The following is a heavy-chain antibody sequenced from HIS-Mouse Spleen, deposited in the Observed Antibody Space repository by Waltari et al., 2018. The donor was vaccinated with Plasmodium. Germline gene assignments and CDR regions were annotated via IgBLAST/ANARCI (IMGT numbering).Heavy chain of an antibody. CDR2: IYYSGST. CDR3: ARRGGSYYYFDY. J-gene: IGHJ4*02. V-gene: IGHV4-39*01. CDR1: GGSISSSSYY. D-gene: IGHD1-26*01. Sequence: QLQLQESGPGLVKPSETLSLTCTVSGGSISSSSYYWGWIRQPPGKGLEWIGSIYYSGSTNSNPSLKSRVTISVDTSKNQFSLKLSSVTAADTAVYYCARRGGSYYYFDYWGQGTLVTVSS.